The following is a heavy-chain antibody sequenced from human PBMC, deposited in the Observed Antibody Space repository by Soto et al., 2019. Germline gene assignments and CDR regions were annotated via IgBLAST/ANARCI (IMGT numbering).Heavy chain of an antibody. CDR3: ARDLDGSGSYYTDY. J-gene: IGHJ4*02. Sequence: GASVKVSRKASGYTVTSTGISWVPQAPGQGPEWMGWISGFNDMTNYAQKFQGRVTMTADTSTTTAYMEMRSLTSDDTGVYYCARDLDGSGSYYTDYWGQGTLVTVSS. V-gene: IGHV1-18*01. CDR2: ISGFNDMT. CDR1: GYTVTSTG. D-gene: IGHD3-10*01.